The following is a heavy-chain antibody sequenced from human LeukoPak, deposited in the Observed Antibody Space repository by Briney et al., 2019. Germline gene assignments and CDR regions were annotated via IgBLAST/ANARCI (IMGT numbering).Heavy chain of an antibody. D-gene: IGHD3-10*01. Sequence: SETLSLTCAVYGGSFSGYYWSWIRQPPGKGLEWIGEINHSGSTNYNPSLKSRVTISVDTSKNQFSLKLSSVTAADTAVYYCARHDGYYYGSGSYYYYYYMDVWGKGTTVTISS. CDR3: ARHDGYYYGSGSYYYYYYMDV. CDR1: GGSFSGYY. CDR2: INHSGST. V-gene: IGHV4-34*01. J-gene: IGHJ6*03.